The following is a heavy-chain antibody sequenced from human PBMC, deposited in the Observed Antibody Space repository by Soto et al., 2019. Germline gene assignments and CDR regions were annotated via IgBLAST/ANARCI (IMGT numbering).Heavy chain of an antibody. CDR3: ARELGTAYWY. CDR2: ISYDGSNK. D-gene: IGHD5-18*01. V-gene: IGHV3-30-3*01. J-gene: IGHJ4*02. Sequence: QVQLVESGGGVVQPGRSLRLSCAASGFTFSSYAMHWVRQAPGKGLEWVAVISYDGSNKYYADSVKGRFTISRDNSKNTLYLQMNSLRAEDTAGYYCARELGTAYWYWGQGTLVTVSS. CDR1: GFTFSSYA.